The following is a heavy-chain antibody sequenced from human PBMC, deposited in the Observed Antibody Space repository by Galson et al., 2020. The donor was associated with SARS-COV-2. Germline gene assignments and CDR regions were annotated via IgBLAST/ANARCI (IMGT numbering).Heavy chain of an antibody. V-gene: IGHV3-15*01. J-gene: IGHJ6*02. CDR3: TFRMDV. CDR2: IKTKGEGGAT. CDR1: GFTFNNAW. Sequence: GESLKISCAVSGFTFNNAWMTWVRQAPGKGLEWIGRIKTKGEGGATDYAAPVNGRFTVSRDDSKDILYLQMNSLRTEDTAVYYCTFRMDVWGQGTTVIVSS.